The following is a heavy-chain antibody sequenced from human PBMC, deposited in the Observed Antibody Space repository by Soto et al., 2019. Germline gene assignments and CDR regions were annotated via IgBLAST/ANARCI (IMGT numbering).Heavy chain of an antibody. D-gene: IGHD3-9*01. CDR1: GFTFSSYA. J-gene: IGHJ4*02. CDR3: AKGSSVLRDFDWLSRKRYYFYY. Sequence: EVQLLESGGGLVQPGGSLRLSCAASGFTFSSYAMSWVRQAPGKGMEWVSAIRGSGGSTYYADSVKGRFTISRDNSKNTLYRQMNRLRAEDTAVYYCAKGSSVLRDFDWLSRKRYYFYYWGQGTLVTVSS. V-gene: IGHV3-23*01. CDR2: IRGSGGST.